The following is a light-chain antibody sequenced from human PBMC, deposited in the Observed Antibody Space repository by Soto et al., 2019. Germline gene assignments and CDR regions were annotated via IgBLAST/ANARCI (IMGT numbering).Light chain of an antibody. CDR1: QSVSSX. CDR2: DAS. V-gene: IGKV3-15*01. J-gene: IGKJ4*01. Sequence: EIVMTQSPATLSVSPGDRATLSCRASQSVSSXXAWYQQIPGQAPRLLIYDASTRATGIPARFGGSGSGTEFTLTISSLXSEDFAVYYCQQYNNWPPLTFGGGTKVELK. CDR3: QQYNNWPPLT.